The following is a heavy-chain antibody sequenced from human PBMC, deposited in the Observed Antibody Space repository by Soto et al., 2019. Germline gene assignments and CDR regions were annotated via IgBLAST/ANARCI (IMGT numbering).Heavy chain of an antibody. CDR3: ARDSTGWYRGGFDP. J-gene: IGHJ5*02. Sequence: QVHLAQSGAEVQKPGAAMNLSCKASGYTFTTFAMHWLRQAPGQRPEWMGWINTANGDTKYSPTLQGRITITRDTSARIVYMDLRSLTSEDTAVYFCARDSTGWYRGGFDPWGQGTLVTVSS. CDR2: INTANGDT. D-gene: IGHD6-19*01. CDR1: GYTFTTFA. V-gene: IGHV1-3*04.